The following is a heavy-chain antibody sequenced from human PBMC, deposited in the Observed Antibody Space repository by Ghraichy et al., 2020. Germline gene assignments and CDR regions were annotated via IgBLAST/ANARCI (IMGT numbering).Heavy chain of an antibody. CDR2: INHSGST. J-gene: IGHJ4*02. CDR1: GGSFSGYF. CDR3: ARGGDYYGSGSYYRD. D-gene: IGHD3-10*01. V-gene: IGHV4-34*01. Sequence: SETLSLTCAVYGGSFSGYFWSWIRQPPGKGLEWIGEINHSGSTNYNPSLKSRVTISVDTSKNQFSLKLSSVTAADTAVYYCARGGDYYGSGSYYRDWGQGTLVTVSS.